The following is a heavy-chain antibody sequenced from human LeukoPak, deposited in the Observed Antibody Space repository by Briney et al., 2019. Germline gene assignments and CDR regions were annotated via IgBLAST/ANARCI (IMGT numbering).Heavy chain of an antibody. V-gene: IGHV3-66*01. CDR1: GFTVSSNY. Sequence: GGSLRLSCAASGFTVSSNYMSWVRQAPGKGLEWVSFIYSGGSTYYADSVKGRFTISRDNSKNKLYLQMNSLRAEDTAVYYCGLADYYDSSGYYEHFDYWGQGTLVTVSS. CDR3: GLADYYDSSGYYEHFDY. CDR2: IYSGGST. J-gene: IGHJ4*02. D-gene: IGHD3-22*01.